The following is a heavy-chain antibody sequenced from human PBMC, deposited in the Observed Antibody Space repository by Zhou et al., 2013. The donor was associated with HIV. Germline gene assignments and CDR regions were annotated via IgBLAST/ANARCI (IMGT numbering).Heavy chain of an antibody. V-gene: IGHV1-69*04. CDR3: ARDTRYSNYGNYYYYYMDV. CDR1: GGTFSSYA. CDR2: IIPILGIA. Sequence: QVQLVQSGAEVKKPGSSVKVSCKASGGTFSSYAISWVRQAPGQGLEWMGRIIPILGIANYAQKFQGRVTITADKSTSTAYMELSSLRSEDTAVYYCARDTRYSNYGNYYYYYMDVWGKGTTVTVSS. D-gene: IGHD4-4*01. J-gene: IGHJ6*03.